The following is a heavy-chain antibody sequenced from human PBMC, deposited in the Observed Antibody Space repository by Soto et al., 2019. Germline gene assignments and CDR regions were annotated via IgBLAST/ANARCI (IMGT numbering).Heavy chain of an antibody. J-gene: IGHJ4*02. CDR3: AGAGVRGVPLHYFDY. D-gene: IGHD3-10*01. Sequence: QLQLQESGSGLVKPSQTLSLTCAVSGGSISSGGYSWSWIRQPPGKGLEWIGYIYHSGSTYYNPSLKSRVTISVDRSKNQFSLKLSSVTAADTAVYYCAGAGVRGVPLHYFDYWGQGTLVTVSS. CDR1: GGSISSGGYS. CDR2: IYHSGST. V-gene: IGHV4-30-2*01.